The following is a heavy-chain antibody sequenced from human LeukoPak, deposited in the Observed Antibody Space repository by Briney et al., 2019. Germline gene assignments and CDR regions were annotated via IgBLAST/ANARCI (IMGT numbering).Heavy chain of an antibody. Sequence: PGGSLRLSCAASGFTFSSYWMHWVRQAPGKGLVWVSRINSDGSSTNYAASVKGRFTIFRNNAKNTLYLQMNSLRAEDTAVYYCALNRGGSTRFDPWGQGTLVTVSS. CDR2: INSDGSST. CDR1: GFTFSSYW. V-gene: IGHV3-74*01. J-gene: IGHJ5*02. CDR3: ALNRGGSTRFDP. D-gene: IGHD1/OR15-1a*01.